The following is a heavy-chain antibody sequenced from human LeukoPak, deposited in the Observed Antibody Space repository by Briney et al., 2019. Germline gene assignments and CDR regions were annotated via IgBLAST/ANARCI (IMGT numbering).Heavy chain of an antibody. V-gene: IGHV4-34*01. CDR1: GGSFSGYY. CDR3: ARGRWAVVVAATRDCRFDP. D-gene: IGHD2-15*01. J-gene: IGHJ5*02. Sequence: PSETLSLTCAVYGGSFSGYYWSWIRQPPGKGLEWIGEINHSGSTNYNPSLKSRVTISVDTSKNQFSLKLSSVTAADTAVYYCARGRWAVVVAATRDCRFDPWGQGTLVTVSS. CDR2: INHSGST.